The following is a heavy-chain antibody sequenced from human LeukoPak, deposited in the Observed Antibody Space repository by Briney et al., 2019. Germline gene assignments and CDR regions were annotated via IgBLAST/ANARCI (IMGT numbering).Heavy chain of an antibody. J-gene: IGHJ4*02. Sequence: ASVKVSCKASGYTFTSYDINWVRQATGQGLEWMGWMNPNSGNTGYAQKFQGRVTMTRDTSISTAYMELSSLRSEDTAVYYCARVFRAVRGKRVLRYWGQGTLVTVSS. CDR1: GYTFTSYD. V-gene: IGHV1-8*01. D-gene: IGHD3-16*01. CDR3: ARVFRAVRGKRVLRY. CDR2: MNPNSGNT.